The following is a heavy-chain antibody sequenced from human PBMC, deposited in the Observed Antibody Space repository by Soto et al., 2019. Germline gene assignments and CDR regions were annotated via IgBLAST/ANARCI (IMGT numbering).Heavy chain of an antibody. D-gene: IGHD3-10*01. CDR3: AKDIALLRGLIIDMDV. V-gene: IGHV3-30*18. Sequence: SLRLSCAASGFTFSNYGMHWVRQAPGKGLEWVAVLSHDGDNKHYADSVKGRFTISRDNSKNTLYLQMNSLRAEDTAVYYCAKDIALLRGLIIDMDVWGQGTTVTVSS. CDR1: GFTFSNYG. CDR2: LSHDGDNK. J-gene: IGHJ6*02.